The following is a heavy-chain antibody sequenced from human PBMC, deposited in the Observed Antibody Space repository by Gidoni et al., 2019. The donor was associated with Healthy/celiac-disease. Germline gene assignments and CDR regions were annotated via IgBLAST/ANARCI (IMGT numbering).Heavy chain of an antibody. CDR1: GGSFSGYY. V-gene: IGHV4-34*01. Sequence: QVQLQQWGAGLLKPSETLSLTCAVYGGSFSGYYWSWIRQPPGKGLEWIGEINHSGSTNYNPSLKSRVTISVDTSKNQFSLKLSSVTAADTAVYYCARFQSPTNGVQTTYWGQGTLVTVSS. J-gene: IGHJ4*02. CDR2: INHSGST. CDR3: ARFQSPTNGVQTTY. D-gene: IGHD4-17*01.